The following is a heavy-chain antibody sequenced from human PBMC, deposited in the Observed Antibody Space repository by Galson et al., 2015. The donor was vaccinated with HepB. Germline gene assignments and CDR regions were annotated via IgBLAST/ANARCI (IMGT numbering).Heavy chain of an antibody. J-gene: IGHJ5*02. CDR3: TREGDCSSTSCYGYWFDP. Sequence: SLRLSCAASGFTFGDYAMSWFRQAPGKGLEWVGFIRSKAYGGTTEYAASVKGRFTISRDDSKSIAYLQMNSLKTEDTAVYYCTREGDCSSTSCYGYWFDPWGQGTLVTVSS. V-gene: IGHV3-49*03. D-gene: IGHD2-2*01. CDR2: IRSKAYGGTT. CDR1: GFTFGDYA.